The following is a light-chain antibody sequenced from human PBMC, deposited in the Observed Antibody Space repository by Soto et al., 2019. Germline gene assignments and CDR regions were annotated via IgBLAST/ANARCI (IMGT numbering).Light chain of an antibody. CDR3: VSWDNSLRGRV. CDR2: SND. CDR1: HSNSGSNY. Sequence: HSVLTQPPSASGTPGQRVTISCSGSHSNSGSNYVYWYQQLPGTAPKLLIYSNDQRPSGVPDRFSGSKSGATASLAISGLRSDDEADYYCVSWDNSLRGRVFGGGTKLTVL. V-gene: IGLV1-47*02. J-gene: IGLJ3*02.